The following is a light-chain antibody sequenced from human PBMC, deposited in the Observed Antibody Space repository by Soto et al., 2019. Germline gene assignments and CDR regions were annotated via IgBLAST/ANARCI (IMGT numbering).Light chain of an antibody. CDR2: GAS. V-gene: IGKV3-15*01. CDR1: QSVSSN. CDR3: QQYNNLLRT. Sequence: MTISVATLSVHKEESATLSCMASQSVSSNLAWYQQKPGQAPRLLIYGASTRATGIPARFSGSGSGTEFTLTISSLQSEDFAVYYCQQYNNLLRTFGQGSMV. J-gene: IGKJ1*01.